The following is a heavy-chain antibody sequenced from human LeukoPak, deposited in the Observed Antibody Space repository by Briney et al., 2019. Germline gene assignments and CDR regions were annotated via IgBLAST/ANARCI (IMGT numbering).Heavy chain of an antibody. CDR2: IIPIFGTA. CDR1: GYTFTSYY. V-gene: IGHV1-69*13. J-gene: IGHJ6*02. CDR3: ARDCGGDCYYYYYGMDV. Sequence: ASVKVSCKASGYTFTSYYMHWVRQAPGQGLEWMGGIIPIFGTANYAQKFQGRVTITADESTSTAYMELSSLRSEGTAVYYCARDCGGDCYYYYYGMDVWGQGTTVTVSS. D-gene: IGHD2-21*02.